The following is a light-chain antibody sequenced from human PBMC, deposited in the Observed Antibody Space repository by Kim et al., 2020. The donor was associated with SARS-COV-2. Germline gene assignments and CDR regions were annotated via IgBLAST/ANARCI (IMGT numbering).Light chain of an antibody. V-gene: IGLV3-21*04. CDR3: QVWDSSSDPL. Sequence: SYELTQPPSVSVAPGKTARITCGGNNIGSKSVHWYQQKQGQAPVLVIYYDSDRPSGIPERFSGSNSGNTATLTISRVEAGDEADYYCQVWDSSSDPLFGGGTQLTVL. J-gene: IGLJ3*02. CDR2: YDS. CDR1: NIGSKS.